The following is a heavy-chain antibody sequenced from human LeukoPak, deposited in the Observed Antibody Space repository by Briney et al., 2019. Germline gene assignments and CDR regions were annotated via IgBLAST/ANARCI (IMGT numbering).Heavy chain of an antibody. D-gene: IGHD3-10*01. Sequence: GGSLRLSCAASGFTFSDYYMSWIRQAPGKGLEWVSYISSSGSTIYYADSVKGRFTISRDNAKNSLYLQMNSLRAEDTAVYYYAREMAAHMAEEFYYYGMDVRGQGTTVTVSS. CDR3: AREMAAHMAEEFYYYGMDV. J-gene: IGHJ6*02. CDR2: ISSSGSTI. CDR1: GFTFSDYY. V-gene: IGHV3-11*01.